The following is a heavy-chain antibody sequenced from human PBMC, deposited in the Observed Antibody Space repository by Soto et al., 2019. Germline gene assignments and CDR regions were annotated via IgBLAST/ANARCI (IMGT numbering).Heavy chain of an antibody. D-gene: IGHD2-15*01. J-gene: IGHJ5*02. CDR2: IYYSGST. Sequence: PSETLSLTCTVSGGSISSGDYYWSWIRQPPGKGLEWIGYIYYSGSTYYNPSLKSRVTISVDTSKNQFSLKLSSVTAADTAVYYCARPKGYCSGGSCSWFDPWGQGTLVTVSS. CDR3: ARPKGYCSGGSCSWFDP. V-gene: IGHV4-30-4*01. CDR1: GGSISSGDYY.